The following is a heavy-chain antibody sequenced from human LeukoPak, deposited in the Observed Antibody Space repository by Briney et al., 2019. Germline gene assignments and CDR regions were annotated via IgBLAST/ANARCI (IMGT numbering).Heavy chain of an antibody. J-gene: IGHJ6*03. CDR3: ARLVGTIFGVVTQQYYYYYMDV. D-gene: IGHD3-3*01. CDR2: IYYSGST. CDR1: GGSISSSSYY. Sequence: SETLSLTCTVSGGSISSSSYYWGWIRQPPGKGLEWIGSIYYSGSTYYHPSLKSRVTISVDTSKNQFSLKLSSVTAADTAVYYCARLVGTIFGVVTQQYYYYYMDVWGKGTTVTVSS. V-gene: IGHV4-39*01.